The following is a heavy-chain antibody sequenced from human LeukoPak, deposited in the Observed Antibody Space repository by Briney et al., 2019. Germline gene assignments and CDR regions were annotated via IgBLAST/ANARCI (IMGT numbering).Heavy chain of an antibody. CDR3: AAGGIWGYSGSYYQGTHLFDY. D-gene: IGHD1-26*01. J-gene: IGHJ4*02. CDR2: IKQDGSEK. CDR1: GFTFSSYW. V-gene: IGHV3-7*03. Sequence: GGSLRLSCAASGFTFSSYWMSWVRQAPGKGLEWVANIKQDGSEKYYVDSVKGRFTISRDNAKNSLYLQMNSLRSEDTAVYYCAAGGIWGYSGSYYQGTHLFDYWGQGTLVTVSS.